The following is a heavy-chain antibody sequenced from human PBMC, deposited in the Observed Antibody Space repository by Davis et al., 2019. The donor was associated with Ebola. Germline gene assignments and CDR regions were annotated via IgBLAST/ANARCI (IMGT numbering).Heavy chain of an antibody. Sequence: PSETLSLTCSVSGGSISYYYWSWIRQPPGKGLEWIGYIYYSGSTNYNPSLKSRVTISVDTSKNQFSLKLSSVTAADTAVYYCARGYSYGFGYWGQGTLVTVSS. CDR2: IYYSGST. V-gene: IGHV4-59*12. CDR3: ARGYSYGFGY. J-gene: IGHJ4*02. D-gene: IGHD5-18*01. CDR1: GGSISYYY.